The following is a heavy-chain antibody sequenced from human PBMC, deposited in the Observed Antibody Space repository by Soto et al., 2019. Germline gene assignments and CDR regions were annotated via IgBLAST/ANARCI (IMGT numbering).Heavy chain of an antibody. V-gene: IGHV4-30-2*01. Sequence: SETLSLTCAVSGASMTTGGFSWTWVRQPPGGGLEWIGHVYHRASTQYNPSLKGRVSISVDTSRSLFSLRLTSLTAADTAVYFCPRASAGPLSLLYFDTCGKGTPVTVSS. CDR2: VYHRAST. CDR1: GASMTTGGFS. CDR3: PRASAGPLSLLYFDT. D-gene: IGHD2-15*01. J-gene: IGHJ4*02.